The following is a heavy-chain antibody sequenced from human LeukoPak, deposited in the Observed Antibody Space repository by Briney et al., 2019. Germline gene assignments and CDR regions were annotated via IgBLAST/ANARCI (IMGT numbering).Heavy chain of an antibody. CDR3: AREGVRYFDWHPFDY. CDR1: GGSISSYY. Sequence: SETLSLTCTVSGGSISSYYWSWIRQPPGKGLEWIGYIYYSGSTNYNPSLKSRVTISVDTSKNQFSLKLSSVTAADTAVYYCAREGVRYFDWHPFDYWGRGTLVTVSS. J-gene: IGHJ4*02. CDR2: IYYSGST. D-gene: IGHD3-9*01. V-gene: IGHV4-59*01.